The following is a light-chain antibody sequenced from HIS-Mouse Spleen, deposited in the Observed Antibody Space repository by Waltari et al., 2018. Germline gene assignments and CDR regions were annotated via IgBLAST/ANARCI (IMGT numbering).Light chain of an antibody. CDR1: NIGSKS. V-gene: IGLV3-21*03. CDR3: QVWDSSSDHVV. J-gene: IGLJ2*01. CDR2: DES. Sequence: SYVLTQPPSVSVAPGKTARITCGGNNIGSKSVHWYQQKPGQAPVLVVYDESDRASGVTELCPGSNSGNTATLTISRVEAGDEADYYCQVWDSSSDHVVFGGGTKLTVL.